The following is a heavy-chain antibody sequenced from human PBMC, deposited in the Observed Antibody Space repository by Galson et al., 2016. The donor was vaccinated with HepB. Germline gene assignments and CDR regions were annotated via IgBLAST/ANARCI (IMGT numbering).Heavy chain of an antibody. Sequence: SLRLSCAASGFTFSTYTMSWVRQAPGKGLEWVSSISYEEDRTYYADSVRGRFTISRDNAGNTLYLQMNSLRAEDTAVYYCARGSGNSPKTLDYWGQGALVTVSS. J-gene: IGHJ4*02. CDR2: ISYEEDRT. D-gene: IGHD4-23*01. CDR3: ARGSGNSPKTLDY. CDR1: GFTFSTYT. V-gene: IGHV3-23*01.